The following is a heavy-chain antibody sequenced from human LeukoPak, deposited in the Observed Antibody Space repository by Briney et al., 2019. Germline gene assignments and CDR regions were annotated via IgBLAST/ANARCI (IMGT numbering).Heavy chain of an antibody. CDR1: GFTFSSYE. CDR2: ISDIGTTQ. D-gene: IGHD5-18*01. Sequence: PGGSLRLSCAASGFTFSSYELNWVRQAPGKGLEWVSYISDIGTTQHYADSVKGRFTISRDNSKNTLYLQMNSLRAEDAAVYYCAKERDTAMVTIDYWGQGTLVTVSS. CDR3: AKERDTAMVTIDY. V-gene: IGHV3-48*03. J-gene: IGHJ4*02.